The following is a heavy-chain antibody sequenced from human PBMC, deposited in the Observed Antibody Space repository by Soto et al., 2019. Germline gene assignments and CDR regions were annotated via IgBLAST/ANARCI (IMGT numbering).Heavy chain of an antibody. CDR2: IKHDGSEK. CDR1: GFTFDDYA. D-gene: IGHD3-22*01. CDR3: ARYTYYYDSSGYYRRAHYGMDV. Sequence: PGGSLRLSCAASGFTFDDYAMSWVRQAPGKGLEWVSDIKHDGSEKYYVDSVKGRFTISRDNAKNSLYLQMNSLRAEDTAVYYCARYTYYYDSSGYYRRAHYGMDVWGQGATVTVSS. V-gene: IGHV3-7*03. J-gene: IGHJ6*02.